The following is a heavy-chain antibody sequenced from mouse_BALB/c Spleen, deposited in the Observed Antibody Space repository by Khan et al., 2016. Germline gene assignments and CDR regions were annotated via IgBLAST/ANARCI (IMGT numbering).Heavy chain of an antibody. CDR2: INTNTGAP. Sequence: QIQLLQPGPELKKPGETVKISCKASGYTFTNYGVHWVKQAPGKGLKWMGWINTNTGAPTYAEEFKGRFAFTLETSASTACLQIDNLTTEDTATYFCARWYGNYALDCWGQGPAITVSS. D-gene: IGHD2-10*02. J-gene: IGHJ4*01. CDR1: GYTFTNYG. V-gene: IGHV9-3*02. CDR3: ARWYGNYALDC.